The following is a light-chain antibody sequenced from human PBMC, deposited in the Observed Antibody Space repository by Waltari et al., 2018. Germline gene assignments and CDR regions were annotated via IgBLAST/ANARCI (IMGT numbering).Light chain of an antibody. Sequence: EIVLTQSPGTLSLSTGESATLSCRASQSVRGSLAWYQQKDGQAPRLLIYGASSRATGIPDRFSGSGSGTDFSLTISRLEPEDFAVYYCQHYVRLPATFGQGTKVEI. CDR1: QSVRGS. J-gene: IGKJ1*01. CDR2: GAS. CDR3: QHYVRLPAT. V-gene: IGKV3-20*01.